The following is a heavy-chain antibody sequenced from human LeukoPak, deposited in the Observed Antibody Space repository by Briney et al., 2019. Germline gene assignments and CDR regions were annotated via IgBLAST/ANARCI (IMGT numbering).Heavy chain of an antibody. J-gene: IGHJ6*02. Sequence: PGGSLRLSCAASGFTFSSYAMSWVRQAPGKGLEWVSAISGSGGSTYYADSVKGRFTISRDNSKNTLYLQMNSLRAEDTAVYYCAKSRGVLPYYYYYGMDVWGQGTTVTVSS. CDR3: AKSRGVLPYYYYYGMDV. V-gene: IGHV3-23*01. CDR1: GFTFSSYA. CDR2: ISGSGGST. D-gene: IGHD2-15*01.